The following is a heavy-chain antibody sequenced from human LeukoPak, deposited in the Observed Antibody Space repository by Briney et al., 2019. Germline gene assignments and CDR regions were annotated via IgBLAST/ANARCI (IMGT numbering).Heavy chain of an antibody. Sequence: ALVKVSCKASGYTFTSYGISWVRQAPGQGLEWMGWISAYNGNTNYAQKLQGRVTMTTDTSTSTAYMELRSLRSDDTAVYYCARVPGGYYDSSGYIKKLFDYWGQGTLVTVSS. CDR3: ARVPGGYYDSSGYIKKLFDY. CDR2: ISAYNGNT. D-gene: IGHD3-22*01. J-gene: IGHJ4*02. CDR1: GYTFTSYG. V-gene: IGHV1-18*01.